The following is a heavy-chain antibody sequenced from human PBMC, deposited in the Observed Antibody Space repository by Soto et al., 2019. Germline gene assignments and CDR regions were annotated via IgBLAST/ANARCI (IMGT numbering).Heavy chain of an antibody. CDR3: ARDRSFITFEYSSSSGAKYYFDY. CDR2: ISYDESNK. D-gene: IGHD6-6*01. V-gene: IGHV3-30-3*01. Sequence: HPGGSLRLSCAASGFTFSSYAMHWVRQAPGKGLEWVAVISYDESNKYYADSVKGRFTISRDNSKNTLYLQMNSLRAEDTAVYYCARDRSFITFEYSSSSGAKYYFDYWGQGTLVTVSS. CDR1: GFTFSSYA. J-gene: IGHJ4*02.